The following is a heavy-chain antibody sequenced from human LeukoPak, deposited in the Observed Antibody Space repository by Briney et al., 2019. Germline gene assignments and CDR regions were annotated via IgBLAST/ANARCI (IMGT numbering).Heavy chain of an antibody. CDR1: GGSISSYY. J-gene: IGHJ2*01. CDR2: IYTSGST. V-gene: IGHV4-4*07. D-gene: IGHD2-2*01. CDR3: ARASGGRYCSSTSCSKGYFDL. Sequence: SETLSLTCTVSGGSISSYYWSWIRQPAGKGLEWIGRIYTSGSTNYNPSLKSRVTMSVDTSKNQFSLKLSSVTAADTAVYYCARASGGRYCSSTSCSKGYFDLWGRGTLVTVSS.